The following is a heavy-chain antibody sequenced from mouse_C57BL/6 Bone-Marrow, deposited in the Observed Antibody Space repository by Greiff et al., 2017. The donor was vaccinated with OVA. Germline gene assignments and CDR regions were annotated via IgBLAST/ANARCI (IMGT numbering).Heavy chain of an antibody. D-gene: IGHD4-1*01. CDR3: TRSGLGCDY. CDR2: IDPETGGT. Sequence: VKLMESGAELVRPGASVTLSCKASGYTFTDYEMHWVKQTPVHGLEWIGAIDPETGGTAYNQKFKGKAILTADKSSSTAYMELRSLTAEDSAVYYCTRSGLGCDYWGQGTTLTVSS. CDR1: GYTFTDYE. J-gene: IGHJ2*01. V-gene: IGHV1-15*01.